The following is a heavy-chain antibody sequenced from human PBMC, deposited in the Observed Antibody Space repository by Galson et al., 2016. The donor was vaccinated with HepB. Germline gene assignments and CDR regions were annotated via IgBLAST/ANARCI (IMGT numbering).Heavy chain of an antibody. Sequence: SLRLSCAASGFTLSSYSMNWVRQTPGKGLEWVSYITSRSTAIYYADSVKGRFTISRDNARNSLYLQMNSLRAEYTAVYYCAREGTGSSSFIYYYYGMDVWGQGTTVTVSS. CDR3: AREGTGSSSFIYYYYGMDV. CDR2: ITSRSTAI. CDR1: GFTLSSYS. J-gene: IGHJ6*02. D-gene: IGHD6-13*01. V-gene: IGHV3-48*04.